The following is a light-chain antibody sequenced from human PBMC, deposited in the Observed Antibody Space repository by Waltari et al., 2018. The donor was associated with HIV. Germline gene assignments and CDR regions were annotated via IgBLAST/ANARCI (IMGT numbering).Light chain of an antibody. J-gene: IGLJ3*02. CDR2: DDN. CDR1: SGTLSSNY. CDR3: QSYDSVNHWV. Sequence: NFILTQPHSVSGYPEKTVTISCTRRSGTLSSNYVQWFQQRPGRAPTTILYDDNHRSSGVPDRFSGTIDRSSNSASLMISGLKTEDEADYYCQSYDSVNHWVFGGGTKLTVL. V-gene: IGLV6-57*03.